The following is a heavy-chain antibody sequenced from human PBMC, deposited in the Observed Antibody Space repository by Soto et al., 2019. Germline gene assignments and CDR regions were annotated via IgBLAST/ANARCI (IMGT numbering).Heavy chain of an antibody. J-gene: IGHJ5*02. Sequence: GGSLRLSCAASGFTFSSYAMSWVRQAPGKGLEWVSAISGSGGSTYYADSVKGRFTISRDNSKNTLYLQMNSLRAEDTAVYYCAKDPVPITMVRGVLFDPWGQGTLVTVSS. CDR3: AKDPVPITMVRGVLFDP. D-gene: IGHD3-10*01. V-gene: IGHV3-23*01. CDR1: GFTFSSYA. CDR2: ISGSGGST.